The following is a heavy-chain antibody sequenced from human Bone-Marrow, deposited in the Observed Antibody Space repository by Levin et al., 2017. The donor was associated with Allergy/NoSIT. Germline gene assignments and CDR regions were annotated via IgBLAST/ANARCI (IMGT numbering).Heavy chain of an antibody. CDR2: IYSGGTT. J-gene: IGHJ4*02. V-gene: IGHV3-53*01. D-gene: IGHD1-14*01. CDR1: GFTVSSFY. CDR3: ARDRAGYFDY. Sequence: PGGSLRLSCAASGFTVSSFYMSWVRQAPGKGLEWLSVIYSGGTTYYADSVMGRFTLSRDNSKNTLYLQMNSLRAEDTAVYYCARDRAGYFDYWGQGTLVTVSS.